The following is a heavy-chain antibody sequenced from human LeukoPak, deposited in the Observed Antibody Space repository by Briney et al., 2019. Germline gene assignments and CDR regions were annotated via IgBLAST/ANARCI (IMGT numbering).Heavy chain of an antibody. CDR3: AKAQYQLLGSPFDY. CDR2: IRYDGSNK. Sequence: GGSLRLSCAASGFTFSSYGMRWVRQAPGKGLERVAFIRYDGSNKYYADSVKGRFTISRDNSKDTLYLQMNSLRAEDTAVYYCAKAQYQLLGSPFDYWGQGTLVTVSS. J-gene: IGHJ4*02. V-gene: IGHV3-30*02. CDR1: GFTFSSYG. D-gene: IGHD2-2*01.